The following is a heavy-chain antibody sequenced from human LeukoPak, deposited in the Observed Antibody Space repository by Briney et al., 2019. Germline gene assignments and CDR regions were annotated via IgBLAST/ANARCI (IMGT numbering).Heavy chain of an antibody. CDR1: GFTFDDFA. CDR3: PRDPPFSSGWSQNHFDY. D-gene: IGHD6-19*01. Sequence: GGSLRLSCAPSGFTFDDFAMHWVRQGPGKGLEWVALISYDGGNKNYADSVKGRLTISRDNSKNTLYLHMNSLRPEDTAVYYCPRDPPFSSGWSQNHFDYWGQGTLVTVSS. CDR2: ISYDGGNK. V-gene: IGHV3-30*04. J-gene: IGHJ4*02.